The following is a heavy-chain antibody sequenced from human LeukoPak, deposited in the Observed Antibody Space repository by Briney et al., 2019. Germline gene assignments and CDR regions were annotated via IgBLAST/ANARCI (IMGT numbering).Heavy chain of an antibody. CDR3: ARPRHGYKYYFDY. J-gene: IGHJ4*02. V-gene: IGHV3-53*01. D-gene: IGHD5-24*01. CDR1: GFTVSSNY. CDR2: IYSGGST. Sequence: GGSLRLSCAASGFTVSSNYMSWVRQAPGKGLEWVSVIYSGGSTYYADSVKGRFTISRDNSKNTLYLQMNSLRAADTAVYYCARPRHGYKYYFDYWGQGTLVTVSS.